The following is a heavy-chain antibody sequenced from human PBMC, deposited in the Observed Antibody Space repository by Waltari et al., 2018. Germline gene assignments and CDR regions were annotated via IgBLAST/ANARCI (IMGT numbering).Heavy chain of an antibody. V-gene: IGHV4-34*01. Sequence: QVQLQQWGAGLLKPSETLSLTCAVYGGSFSGYYWSWIRQPPGKGLGWIGEINHRGSTNYSPSLKCRVTISVDTSKNQFSLKLSSVTAADTAVYYCARGRGAARPSDYWGQGTLVTVSS. CDR2: INHRGST. J-gene: IGHJ4*02. D-gene: IGHD6-6*01. CDR1: GGSFSGYY. CDR3: ARGRGAARPSDY.